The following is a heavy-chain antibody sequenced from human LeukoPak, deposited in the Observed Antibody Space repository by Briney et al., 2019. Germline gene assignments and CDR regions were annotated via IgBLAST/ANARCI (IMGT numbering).Heavy chain of an antibody. CDR3: ARVRGYFDY. Sequence: SETLSLTCTVSTYSISSGYYWGWIRQPPGKGLEWIGNICHNGNTYYNPSLKSRVTISVDTSKKQFSLKLRTATAADTAVYYCARVRGYFDYWGRGTLVTVSS. V-gene: IGHV4-38-2*02. CDR2: ICHNGNT. CDR1: TYSISSGYY. J-gene: IGHJ4*02.